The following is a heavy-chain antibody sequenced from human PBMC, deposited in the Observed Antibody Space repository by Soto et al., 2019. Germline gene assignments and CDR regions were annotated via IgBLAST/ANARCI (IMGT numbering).Heavy chain of an antibody. D-gene: IGHD3-22*01. CDR2: INHSGST. J-gene: IGHJ4*02. CDR1: GGSLSGYY. Sequence: QVQLQQWGAGRLKPSETLSLTCAVYGGSLSGYYWSWIRQPPGKGLEWIGEINHSGSTDYNPSLKSRVTISADTSKNQFSLKLSSVTAADTAVYYCTYYDSSGDYFDYWGQGTLVTVSS. V-gene: IGHV4-34*01. CDR3: TYYDSSGDYFDY.